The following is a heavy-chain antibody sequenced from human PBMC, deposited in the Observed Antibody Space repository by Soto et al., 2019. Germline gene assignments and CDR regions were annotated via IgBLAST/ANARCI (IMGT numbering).Heavy chain of an antibody. J-gene: IGHJ6*02. D-gene: IGHD7-27*01. V-gene: IGHV1-8*01. Sequence: QVQLVQSGAEVKKPGASVKVSCKASGYTFTSDDINWVRQATGQGLEWMGWMNRNSGNTGYAQKFQGRVTMTWNPSTSTAYMELSSLRSDDTAVYYCARERRLGIDGMDVWGQGITVTVSS. CDR3: ARERRLGIDGMDV. CDR1: GYTFTSDD. CDR2: MNRNSGNT.